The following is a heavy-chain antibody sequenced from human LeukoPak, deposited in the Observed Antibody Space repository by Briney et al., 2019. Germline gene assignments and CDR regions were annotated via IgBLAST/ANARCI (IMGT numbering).Heavy chain of an antibody. J-gene: IGHJ4*02. Sequence: SVKVSCKASGGTFSNYAISWVRQAPGQGHEWMGGIIPIFGTANYAQKFQGRVTITTDESTSTAYMELSSLRSEDTAVYYCARDSLSGNTRRFDYWGQGTLVTVSS. D-gene: IGHD1/OR15-1a*01. CDR2: IIPIFGTA. V-gene: IGHV1-69*05. CDR3: ARDSLSGNTRRFDY. CDR1: GGTFSNYA.